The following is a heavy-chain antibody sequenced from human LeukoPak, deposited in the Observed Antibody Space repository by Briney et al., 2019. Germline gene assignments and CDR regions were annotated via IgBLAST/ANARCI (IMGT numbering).Heavy chain of an antibody. J-gene: IGHJ4*02. D-gene: IGHD6-19*01. CDR1: GFTFDDNA. V-gene: IGHV3-9*01. Sequence: GRSLRVYCAASGFTFDDNAMHWVRQAPGKGLEWVSGISWNSGSIVYADSVKGRFTISRDNAKNSLYLRMNSLRAEDTALYYCAKDSSSDWPKGYFDYWGQGTLVTVSS. CDR2: ISWNSGSI. CDR3: AKDSSSDWPKGYFDY.